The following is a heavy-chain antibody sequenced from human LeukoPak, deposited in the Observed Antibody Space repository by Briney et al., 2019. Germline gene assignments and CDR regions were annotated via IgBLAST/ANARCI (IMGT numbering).Heavy chain of an antibody. Sequence: GASVKVSCTASGYTFTSYGISWVRQAPGQGLEWMGWISAYNGNTNYAQKLQGRVTMTTDTYTSTAYMELRSLRSDDTAVYYCARGGGVGIAAAGTKKNYYGMDVWGQGTTVTVSS. CDR1: GYTFTSYG. D-gene: IGHD6-13*01. V-gene: IGHV1-18*01. J-gene: IGHJ6*02. CDR3: ARGGGVGIAAAGTKKNYYGMDV. CDR2: ISAYNGNT.